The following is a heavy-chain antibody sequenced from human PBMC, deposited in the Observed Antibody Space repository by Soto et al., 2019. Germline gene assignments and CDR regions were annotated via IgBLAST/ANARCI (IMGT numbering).Heavy chain of an antibody. V-gene: IGHV3-23*01. CDR1: GFTFSSYA. Sequence: GGSLRLSCAASGFTFSSYAMSWVRQAPGKGLEWVSAISGSGGSTYYADSVKGRFTIPRDNSKNTLYLQMSSLRAEDTAVYYCAKRGGVLTTVMNHMDVWGKGTTVTVSS. D-gene: IGHD4-4*01. CDR3: AKRGGVLTTVMNHMDV. J-gene: IGHJ6*03. CDR2: ISGSGGST.